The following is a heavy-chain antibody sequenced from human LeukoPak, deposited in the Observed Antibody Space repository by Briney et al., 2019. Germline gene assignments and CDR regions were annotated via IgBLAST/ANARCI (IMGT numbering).Heavy chain of an antibody. V-gene: IGHV4-39*01. D-gene: IGHD6-19*01. CDR2: IYYSGST. Sequence: SETLSLTCTVSGGSISSSSYYWGWIRQPPGKGLEWIGSIYYSGSTYYNPSLKSRVTISVDTSKNQFSLKLSSVTAADTAMYYCASQGYSSGFDYWGQGTLVTVSS. CDR3: ASQGYSSGFDY. J-gene: IGHJ4*02. CDR1: GGSISSSSYY.